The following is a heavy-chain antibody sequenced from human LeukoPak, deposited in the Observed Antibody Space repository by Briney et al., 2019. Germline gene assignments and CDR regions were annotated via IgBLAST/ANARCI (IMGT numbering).Heavy chain of an antibody. CDR2: INHSGST. V-gene: IGHV4-34*01. Sequence: SETLSLTCAVYGGSFSGYYWSWIRQPPGKGLEWIGEINHSGSTNYNPSLKSRVTISVDTSKNQFSLKLSSVTAADTAVYYCARCRRWAAAAILYWGQGTLVTVSS. CDR1: GGSFSGYY. J-gene: IGHJ4*02. D-gene: IGHD6-13*01. CDR3: ARCRRWAAAAILY.